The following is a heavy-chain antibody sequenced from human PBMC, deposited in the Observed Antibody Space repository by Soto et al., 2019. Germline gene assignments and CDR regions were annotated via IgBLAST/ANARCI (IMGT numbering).Heavy chain of an antibody. CDR3: VRLIGNSWLDF. CDR1: GDSVSSSSVT. J-gene: IGHJ5*01. V-gene: IGHV6-1*01. CDR2: TYYRSKWYN. D-gene: IGHD1-26*01. Sequence: QVQLQQSEPGLVKPSQTLSLTCAISGDSVSSSSVTWNWIRQSPSRGLEWLGRTYYRSKWYNDYSESVKSRITINPDTSKNQFSLHLNSVTPEDTAVYYCVRLIGNSWLDFWGQGTLVTFSS.